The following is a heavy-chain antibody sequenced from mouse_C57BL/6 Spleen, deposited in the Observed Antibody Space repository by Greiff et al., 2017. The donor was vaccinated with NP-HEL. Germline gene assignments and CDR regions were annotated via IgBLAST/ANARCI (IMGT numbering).Heavy chain of an antibody. J-gene: IGHJ4*01. Sequence: EVHLVESGGGLVKPGGSLKLSCAASGFTFSDYGMHWVRQAPEKGLEWVAYISSGSSTIYYADTVKGRFTISRDNAKNTLFLQMTSLRSEDTAMYYCARGITTVVARDYAMDYWGQGTSVTVSS. CDR1: GFTFSDYG. CDR3: ARGITTVVARDYAMDY. V-gene: IGHV5-17*01. CDR2: ISSGSSTI. D-gene: IGHD1-1*01.